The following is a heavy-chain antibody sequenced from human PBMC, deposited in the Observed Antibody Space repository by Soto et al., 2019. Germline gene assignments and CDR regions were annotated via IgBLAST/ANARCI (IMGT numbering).Heavy chain of an antibody. CDR3: ASVLTYSYGYYFDY. J-gene: IGHJ4*02. D-gene: IGHD5-18*01. CDR1: GFTFSSYA. CDR2: ISGSGGST. V-gene: IGHV3-23*01. Sequence: GGSLRLSCAASGFTFSSYAMSWVRQAPGKGLEWVSAISGSGGSTYYADSVKGRFTISRDNSKNTLYLQMNSLRAEDTAVYYCASVLTYSYGYYFDYWGQGTLVTVSS.